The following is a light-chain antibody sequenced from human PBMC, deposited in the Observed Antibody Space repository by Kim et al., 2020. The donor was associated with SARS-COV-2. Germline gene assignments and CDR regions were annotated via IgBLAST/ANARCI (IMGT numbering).Light chain of an antibody. J-gene: IGLJ2*01. CDR1: KLGDKY. V-gene: IGLV3-1*01. CDR2: QDS. CDR3: QAWDSSTAV. Sequence: SPGQTASITCSGDKLGDKYACWYQQKPGQSPVLVIYQDSKRPSGIPERFSGSNSGNTATLTISGTQAMDEADYYCQAWDSSTAVFGGGTQLTVL.